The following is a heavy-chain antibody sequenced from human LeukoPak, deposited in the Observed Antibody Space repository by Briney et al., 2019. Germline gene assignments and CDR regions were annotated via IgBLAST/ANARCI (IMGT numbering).Heavy chain of an antibody. V-gene: IGHV3-23*01. CDR1: GFTFSSYA. J-gene: IGHJ4*02. D-gene: IGHD5-24*01. Sequence: GGSLRLSCAASGFTFSSYAMSWVRQAPGKGLEWVSAISGSGGSTYYADSVKGRFTISRDNSKNTLYLQMNSLRAEDTAVYYCAKGVRRDGYNYFYFDYWGQGTPVTVSS. CDR3: AKGVRRDGYNYFYFDY. CDR2: ISGSGGST.